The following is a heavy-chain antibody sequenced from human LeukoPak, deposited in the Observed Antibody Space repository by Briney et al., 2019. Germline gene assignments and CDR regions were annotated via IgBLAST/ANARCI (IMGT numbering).Heavy chain of an antibody. J-gene: IGHJ6*03. CDR3: ARDRIAAAGPPPGGMDV. CDR1: GYTFTSYY. D-gene: IGHD6-13*01. CDR2: INPSGGST. Sequence: GASVKVSCKASGYTFTSYYMHWVRQAPGQGLEWMGIINPSGGSTSYAQKFQGRVTMTRDTSTSTVYMELSSLRSEDTAVYYCARDRIAAAGPPPGGMDVWGKGTTVTISS. V-gene: IGHV1-46*01.